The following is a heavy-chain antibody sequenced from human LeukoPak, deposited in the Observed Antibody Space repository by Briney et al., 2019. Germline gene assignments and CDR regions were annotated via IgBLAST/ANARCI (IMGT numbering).Heavy chain of an antibody. Sequence: SETLSLTCTVSGGSISSYYWSWIRQPPGKGLEWIGYIYYGGSTNYNPSLKSRVTISVDTSKNQFSLKLSSVTAADTAVYYCARGLWFHYWGQGTLVTVSS. D-gene: IGHD2-21*01. V-gene: IGHV4-59*01. CDR1: GGSISSYY. CDR2: IYYGGST. J-gene: IGHJ4*02. CDR3: ARGLWFHY.